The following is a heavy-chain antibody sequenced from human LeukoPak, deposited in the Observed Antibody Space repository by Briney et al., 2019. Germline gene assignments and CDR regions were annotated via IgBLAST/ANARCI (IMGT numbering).Heavy chain of an antibody. D-gene: IGHD6-19*01. Sequence: PGGSLRLSCTASGFTFSSYDMHWVRQAPGKGLEWVAVISYDGSNEYYVDSVKGRFTFSSDNSKNTLYLQMNTLRAEDTAVYYCGRRGDGSGWTIGYWGQGTLVTVSS. CDR3: GRRGDGSGWTIGY. V-gene: IGHV3-30*03. CDR1: GFTFSSYD. J-gene: IGHJ4*02. CDR2: ISYDGSNE.